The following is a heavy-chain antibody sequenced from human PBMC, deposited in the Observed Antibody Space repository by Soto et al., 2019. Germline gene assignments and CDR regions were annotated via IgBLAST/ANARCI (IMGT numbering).Heavy chain of an antibody. Sequence: QVQLVESGGGVVQPGRSLRLSCAASGFTFSSYGMHWVRQAPGKGLEWVADISYDGSNKYYADSVKGRFTISRDNYKKPLSLQMNSLRAEDTAVYYCVKQDIVLVPGAADDAFDLWGQGTMVTVSS. J-gene: IGHJ3*01. CDR1: GFTFSSYG. V-gene: IGHV3-30*18. CDR3: VKQDIVLVPGAADDAFDL. CDR2: ISYDGSNK. D-gene: IGHD2-2*01.